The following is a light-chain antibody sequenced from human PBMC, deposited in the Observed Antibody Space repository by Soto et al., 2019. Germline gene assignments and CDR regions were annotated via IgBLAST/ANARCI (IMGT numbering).Light chain of an antibody. V-gene: IGKV3-11*01. J-gene: IGKJ4*01. CDR3: QQRRNWPPLT. Sequence: ETVLTQSPATLSLSPGERATLSCRASENVDIYLAWYQQKPGQAPRLLIYDASNRATGIPARFSGSGSGTHFTLTISSLEPEDFAVYYCQQRRNWPPLTFGGGTKVEIK. CDR2: DAS. CDR1: ENVDIY.